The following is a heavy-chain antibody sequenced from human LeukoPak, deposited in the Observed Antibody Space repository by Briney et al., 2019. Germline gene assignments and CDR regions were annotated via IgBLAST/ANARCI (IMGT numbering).Heavy chain of an antibody. CDR3: ARVDPPRRLDY. CDR2: IYHSGSA. D-gene: IGHD2-21*02. CDR1: GGSVSSTNS. V-gene: IGHV4-4*02. J-gene: IGHJ4*02. Sequence: SGTLSLTCAVSGGSVSSTNSWSWVRQSPGKGLEWIGEIYHSGSANYNPSLRSRVTMSLDKSKNQFSLKLSSVTAADTAVYYCARVDPPRRLDYWGQGTLVTVSS.